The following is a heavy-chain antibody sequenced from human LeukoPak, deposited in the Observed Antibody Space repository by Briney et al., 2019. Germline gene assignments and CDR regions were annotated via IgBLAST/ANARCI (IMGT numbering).Heavy chain of an antibody. CDR2: IRYDGSNK. D-gene: IGHD4-17*01. CDR3: ARGVNDYGDYYFDY. Sequence: GGSLRLSCAASGFTFSSYGVHWVRQAPGKGLEWVAFIRYDGSNKYYADSVKGRFTISRDNSKNTLYLQMNSLRAEDTAVYYCARGVNDYGDYYFDYWGQGTLVTVSS. J-gene: IGHJ4*02. CDR1: GFTFSSYG. V-gene: IGHV3-30*02.